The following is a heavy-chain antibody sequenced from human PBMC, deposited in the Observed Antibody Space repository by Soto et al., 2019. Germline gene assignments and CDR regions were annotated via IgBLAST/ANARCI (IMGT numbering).Heavy chain of an antibody. CDR2: IYYAGNT. V-gene: IGHV4-39*01. D-gene: IGHD3-3*01. Sequence: QLQESGPGLVKPSETLSLTCTVSGGSIRSSSYYWGWIRQPPGKGLEWIGNIYYAGNTYNNPSLKSRVTICVDTTRNEFSLKLNSVTAADTAVYFCARLSTASGYYVYHHFYMDVWGKGTTVTVSS. CDR1: GGSIRSSSYY. CDR3: ARLSTASGYYVYHHFYMDV. J-gene: IGHJ6*03.